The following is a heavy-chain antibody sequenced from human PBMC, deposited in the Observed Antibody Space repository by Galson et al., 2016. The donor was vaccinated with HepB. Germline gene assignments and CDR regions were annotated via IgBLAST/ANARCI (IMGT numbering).Heavy chain of an antibody. CDR3: AIPYYDFWSRDLHP. V-gene: IGHV7-4-1*02. CDR1: GYTFTNYP. CDR2: IHTNTGNP. Sequence: SVKVSCKASGYTFTNYPMIWVRQAPGQGLEWMGWIHTNTGNPTYAQGFTGRFVFSLDTPVSTAYLEISSLTAEDTAVYFCAIPYYDFWSRDLHPWGQGTLVTVSS. D-gene: IGHD3-3*01. J-gene: IGHJ5*02.